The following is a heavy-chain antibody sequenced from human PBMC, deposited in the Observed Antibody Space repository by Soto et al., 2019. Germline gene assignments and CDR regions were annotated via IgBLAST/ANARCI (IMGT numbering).Heavy chain of an antibody. Sequence: GASVKVSCKASGYTFTSYGISWVRQAPGQGLEWMGWISAYNGNTNYAQKLQGRVTMTTDTSTSTAYMELRSLRSDDTAVYYCARGGSYSGSYPWGGYYYYGMDGWGQGTTVTVSS. CDR3: ARGGSYSGSYPWGGYYYYGMDG. V-gene: IGHV1-18*01. J-gene: IGHJ6*02. CDR1: GYTFTSYG. D-gene: IGHD1-26*01. CDR2: ISAYNGNT.